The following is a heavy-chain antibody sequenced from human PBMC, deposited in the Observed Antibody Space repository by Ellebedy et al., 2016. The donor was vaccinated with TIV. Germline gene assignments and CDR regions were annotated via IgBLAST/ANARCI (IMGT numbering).Heavy chain of an antibody. Sequence: PGGSLRLSCAASAFMFSDYVMGWVRQAQGKGLEWVSAIDGIRTNTYYLDSVKGRFTVSRDDSKNTMYLQMKSLRVEDTAVYYCARLPTGYPNWFDPWGLGTLVTVSS. D-gene: IGHD6-13*01. CDR3: ARLPTGYPNWFDP. V-gene: IGHV3-23*05. CDR1: AFMFSDYV. J-gene: IGHJ5*02. CDR2: IDGIRTNT.